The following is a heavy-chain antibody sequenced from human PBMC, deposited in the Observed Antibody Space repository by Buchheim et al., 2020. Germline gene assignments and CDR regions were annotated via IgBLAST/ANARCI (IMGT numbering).Heavy chain of an antibody. V-gene: IGHV3-11*04. Sequence: QVQLVESGGGLVKPGGSLRLSCAASGFTFGDYYMSWIRQAPGKGLEWVSYINSSSTIYYADSVKGRFTISRDNAKNSLYLHMNSLRDEDTAVYYCARGSSNSIAAAGAVDYWGQGTL. J-gene: IGHJ4*02. D-gene: IGHD6-13*01. CDR3: ARGSSNSIAAAGAVDY. CDR1: GFTFGDYY. CDR2: INSSSTI.